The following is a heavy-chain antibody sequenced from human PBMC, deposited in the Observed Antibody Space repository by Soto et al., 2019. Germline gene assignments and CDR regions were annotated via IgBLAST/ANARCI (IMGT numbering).Heavy chain of an antibody. CDR1: GGSISSGGYY. CDR3: ARVKRELRPNYYYYGMDV. D-gene: IGHD1-26*01. CDR2: IYYSGST. J-gene: IGHJ6*02. Sequence: PSETLSLTCTVSGGSISSGGYYWSWIRQHPGKGLEWIGYIYYSGSTYYNPSLKSRVTISVDTSKNQFSLKLSSVTAADTAVYYCARVKRELRPNYYYYGMDVWGQGTTVTSP. V-gene: IGHV4-31*03.